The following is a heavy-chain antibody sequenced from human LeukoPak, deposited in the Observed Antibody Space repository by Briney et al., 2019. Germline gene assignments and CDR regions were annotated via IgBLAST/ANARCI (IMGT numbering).Heavy chain of an antibody. D-gene: IGHD6-19*01. CDR2: ISTGGPT. CDR1: GFTFSSYS. J-gene: IGHJ4*02. V-gene: IGHV3-53*01. CDR3: ARVASDSSGWYHFDY. Sequence: PGGSLRLSCAASGFTFSSYSMNWVRQAPGRGLEFVSLISTGGPTNYADSVKGRFTVSRDNSRNTLYLQMNSLRAEDTAVYYCARVASDSSGWYHFDYWGQGALVTVSS.